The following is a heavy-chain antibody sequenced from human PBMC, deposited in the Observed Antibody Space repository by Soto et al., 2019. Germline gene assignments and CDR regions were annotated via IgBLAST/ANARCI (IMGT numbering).Heavy chain of an antibody. V-gene: IGHV4-61*01. CDR1: GGSVSSGSYY. D-gene: IGHD3-9*01. J-gene: IGHJ4*01. CDR2: IYYSGST. Sequence: SETLSLTCTVSGGSVSSGSYYWSWIRQPPGKGLEWIGYIYYSGSTNYNPSLKSRVTISVDTSKNQFSLKLSSVTAADTAVYYCARDCPYYDILTGNSDYFDYWGQGTLVTVSS. CDR3: ARDCPYYDILTGNSDYFDY.